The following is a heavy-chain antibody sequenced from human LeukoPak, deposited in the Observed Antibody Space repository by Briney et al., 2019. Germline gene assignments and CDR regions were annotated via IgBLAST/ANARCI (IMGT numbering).Heavy chain of an antibody. J-gene: IGHJ4*02. V-gene: IGHV4-31*03. Sequence: PSETLSLTCTVSGGSISSGGYYWSWIRQHPGKGLEWIGYIYYSGSTYYNPSLKSRVTISVDRSKNQFSLKLSSVTAADTAVYYCARRDYYDSSGYYWAFDYWGQGTLVTVSS. D-gene: IGHD3-22*01. CDR2: IYYSGST. CDR1: GGSISSGGYY. CDR3: ARRDYYDSSGYYWAFDY.